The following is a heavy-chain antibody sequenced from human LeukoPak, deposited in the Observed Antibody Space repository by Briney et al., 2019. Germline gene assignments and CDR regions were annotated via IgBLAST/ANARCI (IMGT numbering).Heavy chain of an antibody. Sequence: MPSETLSLTCTVSGGSISSYYWSWIRQPPGKGLEWIGYIYYSGSTNYNPSLKSRVTISVDTSKNQFSLKLSSVTAADTAVYYCARHTVYGPYYYYGMDVWGQGTTVTVSS. D-gene: IGHD3-16*01. CDR3: ARHTVYGPYYYYGMDV. CDR1: GGSISSYY. CDR2: IYYSGST. J-gene: IGHJ6*02. V-gene: IGHV4-59*08.